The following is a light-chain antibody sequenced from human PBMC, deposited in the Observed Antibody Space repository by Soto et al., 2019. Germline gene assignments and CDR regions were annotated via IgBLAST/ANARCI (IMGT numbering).Light chain of an antibody. Sequence: DIQMTQSPSSLSASVGDRVTITCRASQGIVNYLAWFQQKPGKDPKSLIYAASTLQSGVPSKFSGGGSGTDFTLTISSLQPEDFATYYCQQYVAYPYTFGQGTKLEIK. CDR3: QQYVAYPYT. V-gene: IGKV1-16*02. CDR2: AAS. CDR1: QGIVNY. J-gene: IGKJ2*01.